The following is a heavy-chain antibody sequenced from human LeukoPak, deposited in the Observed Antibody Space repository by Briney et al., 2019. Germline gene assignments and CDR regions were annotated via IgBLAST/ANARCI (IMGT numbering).Heavy chain of an antibody. CDR2: ISGSGGST. CDR3: AKDRVPASSDYYYYGMDV. J-gene: IGHJ6*02. V-gene: IGHV3-23*01. Sequence: PGGSLRLSCAASGFTLSSYAMSWVRQAPGKGLEWVSAISGSGGSTYYADSVKGRFTISRDNSKNTLYLQMNSLRAEDTAVYYCAKDRVPASSDYYYYGMDVWGQGTTVTVSS. CDR1: GFTLSSYA. D-gene: IGHD6-6*01.